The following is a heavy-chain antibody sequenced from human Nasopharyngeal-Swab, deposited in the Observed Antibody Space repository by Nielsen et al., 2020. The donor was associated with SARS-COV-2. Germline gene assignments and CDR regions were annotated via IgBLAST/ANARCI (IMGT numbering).Heavy chain of an antibody. Sequence: WVRQAPGQGLEWMGGIIPILGIANYAQKFQGRVTITADESTSTAYMELSSLRSEDTAVYYCARGGADDILTGPYYYYYYYMDVWGKGTTVTVSS. CDR2: IIPILGIA. V-gene: IGHV1-69*10. D-gene: IGHD3-9*01. CDR3: ARGGADDILTGPYYYYYYYMDV. J-gene: IGHJ6*03.